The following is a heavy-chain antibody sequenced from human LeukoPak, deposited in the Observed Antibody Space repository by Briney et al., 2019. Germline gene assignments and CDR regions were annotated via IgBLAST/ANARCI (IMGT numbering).Heavy chain of an antibody. CDR1: GYSFTTYW. CDR2: IDPSDSDT. V-gene: IGHV5-51*01. Sequence: GESLKISCKASGYSFTTYWIGWVRQMPGKGLEWMGIIDPSDSDTRYTPSFQGQVTISADKSLTTTYLQWNSLKASDTALYYCARQTAMGRSGDYWGQGTLVTVSS. CDR3: ARQTAMGRSGDY. D-gene: IGHD5-18*01. J-gene: IGHJ4*02.